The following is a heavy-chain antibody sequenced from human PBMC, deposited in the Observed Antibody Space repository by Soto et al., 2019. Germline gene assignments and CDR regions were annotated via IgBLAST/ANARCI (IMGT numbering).Heavy chain of an antibody. CDR1: GFTFSSYA. CDR3: ARRIPFGYGMDV. D-gene: IGHD2-21*01. CDR2: INSNGGNT. V-gene: IGHV3-64*01. Sequence: EVQLVESGGGLVQPGGSLRLSCAASGFTFSSYAMHWVRQAPGKGLEYVSVINSNGGNTDYARSVKGRFTISRDNSKNKLYLQMGSLRAEDMAVYYCARRIPFGYGMDVWGQGTTVTVSS. J-gene: IGHJ6*02.